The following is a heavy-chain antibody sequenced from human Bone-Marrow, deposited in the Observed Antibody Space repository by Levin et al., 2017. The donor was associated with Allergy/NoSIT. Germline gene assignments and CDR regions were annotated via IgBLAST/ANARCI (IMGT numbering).Heavy chain of an antibody. CDR3: TTDRGGRVGATTWYYDGMDV. D-gene: IGHD1-26*01. J-gene: IGHJ6*02. V-gene: IGHV3-15*01. CDR2: IKSKTDGGTT. Sequence: GGSLRLSCAASGFTFSNAWMSWVRQAPGKGLEWVGRIKSKTDGGTTDYAAPVKGRFTISRDDSKNTLYLQMNSLKTEDTAVYYCTTDRGGRVGATTWYYDGMDVWGQGTTVTVSS. CDR1: GFTFSNAW.